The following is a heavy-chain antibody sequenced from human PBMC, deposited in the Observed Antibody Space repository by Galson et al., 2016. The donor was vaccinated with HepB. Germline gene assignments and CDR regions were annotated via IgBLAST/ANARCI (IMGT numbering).Heavy chain of an antibody. CDR3: ARGGRNRINDAFDM. D-gene: IGHD3-16*01. CDR2: IYTGGVT. V-gene: IGHV3-53*01. Sequence: SLRLSCAGSGFTVSSNYMNWVRQAPGKGLEWVSLIYTGGVTYYADSVKGRFTISRDNSKNTLYLQMNSLRAEDTAVYYCARGGRNRINDAFDMWGQGKMVTVSS. J-gene: IGHJ3*02. CDR1: GFTVSSNY.